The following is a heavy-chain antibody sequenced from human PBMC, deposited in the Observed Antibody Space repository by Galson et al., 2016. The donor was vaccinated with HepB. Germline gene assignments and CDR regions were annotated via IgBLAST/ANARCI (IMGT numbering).Heavy chain of an antibody. J-gene: IGHJ2*01. CDR3: ARDLGYSYGTVGYFDL. V-gene: IGHV4-61*01. D-gene: IGHD5-18*01. Sequence: ETLSLTCTVSGGSVGSGNYYWSWIRQPPGKGLEWIANVYYSGITHYNPSLKSRVTISVDTSKNQFSLKLSSVTAADTAVYYCARDLGYSYGTVGYFDLWGRGTLVTVSS. CDR1: GGSVGSGNYY. CDR2: VYYSGIT.